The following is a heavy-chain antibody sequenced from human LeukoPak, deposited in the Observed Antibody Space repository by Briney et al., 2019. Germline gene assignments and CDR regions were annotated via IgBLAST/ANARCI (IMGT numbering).Heavy chain of an antibody. V-gene: IGHV4-61*02. CDR2: IYTSGST. Sequence: NSSQTLSLTFTVSGGSISSGSYYWSWIRQPAGKGLEWIGRIYTSGSTNYNPSLKSRVTISVDTSKNQFSLKLSSVTAADTAVYYCARDRLGGDRIDYWGQGTLVTVSS. CDR3: ARDRLGGDRIDY. CDR1: GGSISSGSYY. D-gene: IGHD3-10*01. J-gene: IGHJ4*02.